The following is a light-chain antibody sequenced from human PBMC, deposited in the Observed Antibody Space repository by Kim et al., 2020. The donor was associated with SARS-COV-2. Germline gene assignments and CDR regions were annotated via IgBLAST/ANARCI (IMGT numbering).Light chain of an antibody. J-gene: IGKJ4*01. CDR2: ATS. CDR1: QGISND. V-gene: IGKV1-6*01. Sequence: AIQMTQSPSSLSVSVGDRATLSCRASQGISNDLGWYQQKPGRAPNLLIYATSTLRTGVPSRFSGSGSGTDFTLTISSLQPEDVATYYCRQEYNNRLTFGRGTKLEI. CDR3: RQEYNNRLT.